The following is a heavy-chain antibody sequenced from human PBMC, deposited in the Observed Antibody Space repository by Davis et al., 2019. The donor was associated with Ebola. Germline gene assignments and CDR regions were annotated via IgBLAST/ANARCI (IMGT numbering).Heavy chain of an antibody. CDR2: IDPSDSYT. D-gene: IGHD3-3*01. V-gene: IGHV5-10-1*01. Sequence: GESLKISCKGSGYSFTSYWISWVRQMPGKGLEWMGRIDPSDSYTNYSPSFQGHVTISADKSISTAYLQWSSLKASDTAMYYCARLGFWSGYYYYGMDVWGQGTTVTVSS. CDR1: GYSFTSYW. J-gene: IGHJ6*02. CDR3: ARLGFWSGYYYYGMDV.